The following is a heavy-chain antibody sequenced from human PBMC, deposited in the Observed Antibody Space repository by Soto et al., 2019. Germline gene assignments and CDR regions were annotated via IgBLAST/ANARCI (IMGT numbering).Heavy chain of an antibody. J-gene: IGHJ4*02. D-gene: IGHD6-13*01. V-gene: IGHV1-24*01. Sequence: ASVKVSCKVSGYTLTELSMHWVRQAPGKGLEWMGGFDPEDGETIYAQKFQGRVTMTEDTSTDTAYMELSSLRSEDTAVYYCATDLYSSSWYSRDYWGQGTLVTVSS. CDR3: ATDLYSSSWYSRDY. CDR2: FDPEDGET. CDR1: GYTLTELS.